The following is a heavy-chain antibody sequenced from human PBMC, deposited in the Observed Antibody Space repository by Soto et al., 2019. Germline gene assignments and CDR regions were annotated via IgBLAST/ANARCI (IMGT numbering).Heavy chain of an antibody. V-gene: IGHV3-11*01. CDR3: ARDQFGDYGDAFDI. CDR1: GFTFSDYY. Sequence: GGSLRLSCAASGFTFSDYYMSWIRQAPGKGLEWVSYISSSGSTIYYADSVKGRLTISRDKAKNSLYLQMNSLRAEDTAVYYCARDQFGDYGDAFDIWGQGTMVTVSS. D-gene: IGHD4-17*01. CDR2: ISSSGSTI. J-gene: IGHJ3*02.